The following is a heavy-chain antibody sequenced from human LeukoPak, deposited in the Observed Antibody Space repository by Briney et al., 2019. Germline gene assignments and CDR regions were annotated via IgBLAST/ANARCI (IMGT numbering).Heavy chain of an antibody. D-gene: IGHD1-7*01. CDR3: ARGWNYAFRFDY. Sequence: GGSLRLXCAASGFTCSDYWMTWVRQAPGKGLEWVAHIKQDGSEKYYVDSVKGRFTISRDNAKNLVYLQMNSLRAEDTAVYYCARGWNYAFRFDYWGQGTLVTVST. V-gene: IGHV3-7*01. J-gene: IGHJ4*02. CDR1: GFTCSDYW. CDR2: IKQDGSEK.